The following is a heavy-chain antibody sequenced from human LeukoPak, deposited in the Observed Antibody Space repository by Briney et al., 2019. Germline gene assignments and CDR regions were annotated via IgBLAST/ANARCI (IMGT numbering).Heavy chain of an antibody. V-gene: IGHV3-7*01. CDR3: ARMGWVAAAAVHYYGMDV. J-gene: IGHJ6*04. CDR2: IKPDGSED. D-gene: IGHD6-13*01. Sequence: GGSLRLSCAASGFTSSNYWMSWVRQAPGKGLEWVANIKPDGSEDFYVDSVEGRFTISRDNAKNSLYLQMNSLRAGDTAVYYCARMGWVAAAAVHYYGMDVWGKGTTVTVSS. CDR1: GFTSSNYW.